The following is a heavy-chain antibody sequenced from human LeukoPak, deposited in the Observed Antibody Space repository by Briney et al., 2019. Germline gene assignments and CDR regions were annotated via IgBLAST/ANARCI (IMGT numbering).Heavy chain of an antibody. CDR3: ARDHITIFGVVDY. V-gene: IGHV1-18*01. J-gene: IGHJ4*02. CDR1: GGTFSSYA. D-gene: IGHD3-3*01. CDR2: ISAYNGNT. Sequence: EASVKVSCKASGGTFSSYAISWMRQAPGQGLEWMGWISAYNGNTNYAQKLQGRVTMTTDTSTSTAYMELRSLRSDDRAVYYCARDHITIFGVVDYWGQGTLVTVSS.